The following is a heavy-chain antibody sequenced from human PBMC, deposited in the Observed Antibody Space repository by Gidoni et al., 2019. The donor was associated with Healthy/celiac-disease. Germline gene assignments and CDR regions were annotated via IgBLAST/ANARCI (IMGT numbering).Heavy chain of an antibody. CDR3: ARDRGDGYNYSPFGY. D-gene: IGHD5-12*01. CDR2: IIPILGIA. J-gene: IGHJ4*02. CDR1: GGTFSRYA. V-gene: IGHV1-69*04. Sequence: QVQLVQSGAEVKKPGSSVKVSCKASGGTFSRYAISWVRQAPGQGLEWMGRIIPILGIANYAQKFQGRVTITADKSTSTAYMELSSLRSEDTAVYYCARDRGDGYNYSPFGYWGQGTLVTVSS.